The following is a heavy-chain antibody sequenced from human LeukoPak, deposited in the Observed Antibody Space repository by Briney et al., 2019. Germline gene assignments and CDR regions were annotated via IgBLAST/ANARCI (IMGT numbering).Heavy chain of an antibody. CDR2: ISSSSSYI. CDR3: ARDASLSAAAGTLDY. D-gene: IGHD6-13*01. V-gene: IGHV3-21*01. Sequence: PGGSLRLSCAASGFTFSSYSMNWVRQAPGKGLEWVSSISSSSSYIYYADSVKGRFTISRDNAKNSLYLQMNSLRAEDTAVYYCARDASLSAAAGTLDYWGQGTLVTVSS. CDR1: GFTFSSYS. J-gene: IGHJ4*02.